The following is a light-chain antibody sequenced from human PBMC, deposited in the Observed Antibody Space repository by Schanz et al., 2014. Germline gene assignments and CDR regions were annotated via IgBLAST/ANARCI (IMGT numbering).Light chain of an antibody. CDR3: CSYARNYGPL. V-gene: IGLV2-23*01. CDR2: EGS. Sequence: QSALTQPASVSGSPGQSITISCTGTYSDVGSYNLVSWYQQHPGKAPKLMIYEGSKRPSGVSNRFSGSKSDNTASLTISGLQTEDGADYYCCSYARNYGPLFGGGTKLTVL. J-gene: IGLJ2*01. CDR1: YSDVGSYNL.